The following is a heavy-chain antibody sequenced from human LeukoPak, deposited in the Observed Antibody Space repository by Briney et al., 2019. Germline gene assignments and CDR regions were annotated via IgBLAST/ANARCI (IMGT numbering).Heavy chain of an antibody. V-gene: IGHV3-11*01. CDR2: ISSSGSTI. D-gene: IGHD2-8*01. CDR3: ARLGSYCTNGVCYRSFDY. CDR1: GFSFSDYY. J-gene: IGHJ4*02. Sequence: GGSLRLSCAASGFSFSDYYIHWVRQAPGKGLEWVSYISSSGSTIYYADSVKGRFTISRDNAKNSLYLQMNSLRAEDTAVYYCARLGSYCTNGVCYRSFDYWGQGTLVTVSS.